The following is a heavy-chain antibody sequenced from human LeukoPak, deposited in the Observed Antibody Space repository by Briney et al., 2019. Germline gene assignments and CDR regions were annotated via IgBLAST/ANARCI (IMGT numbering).Heavy chain of an antibody. D-gene: IGHD6-13*01. V-gene: IGHV3-30-3*01. Sequence: PGVPLRLSCATSGFTFSSYAMHWVGQAAGKGLEWVTVISYDGSNKYYAVSVMGRFTISRDNSKNTLYLQMNSLRDEDMAVYYCARDLRGISSSYFDYWGQGTLVTVSS. CDR3: ARDLRGISSSYFDY. J-gene: IGHJ4*02. CDR2: ISYDGSNK. CDR1: GFTFSSYA.